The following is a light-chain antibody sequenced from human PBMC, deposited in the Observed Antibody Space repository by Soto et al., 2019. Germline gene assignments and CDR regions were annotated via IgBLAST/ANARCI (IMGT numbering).Light chain of an antibody. CDR3: SSYTSTNTLV. CDR2: EVS. J-gene: IGLJ3*02. V-gene: IGLV2-14*01. Sequence: QSVLTQPASVSGSPGQSITISCTGTSSDVGGYNYVSWYQQYPGKAPKLMIYEVSYRPSGVSNRFSGSKYGNTASLTISGLQSEDEADYYCSSYTSTNTLVFGGGTKVTVL. CDR1: SSDVGGYNY.